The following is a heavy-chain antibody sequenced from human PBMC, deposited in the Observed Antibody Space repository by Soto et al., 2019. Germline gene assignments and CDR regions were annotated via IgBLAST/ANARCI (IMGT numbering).Heavy chain of an antibody. D-gene: IGHD4-17*01. V-gene: IGHV1-46*01. CDR3: ARESEHDYGASYFDY. CDR2: INPSGGST. J-gene: IGHJ4*02. Sequence: QVQLVQSGAEVKKPGASVKVSCKASGYTFTSYYMHWVRQAPGQGLEWMGIINPSGGSTSYAQKFQGRVTMTRDTSTSTVYMELSSLRSEDTAVYYCARESEHDYGASYFDYWGQGTLVTVSS. CDR1: GYTFTSYY.